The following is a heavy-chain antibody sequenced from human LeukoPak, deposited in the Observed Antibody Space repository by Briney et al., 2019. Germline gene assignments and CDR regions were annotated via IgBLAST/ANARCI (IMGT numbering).Heavy chain of an antibody. V-gene: IGHV3-23*01. CDR1: GFSVSNSG. J-gene: IGHJ4*02. Sequence: GGSLRLSCAVSGFSVSNSGMSWVRRAPGKGLEWISAISVDGETAYYADSVKGRFIISRDNSKNTLYLQLSSLRDGDTAVYYCAQGYLSGWYPHWGQGSLVSVSS. D-gene: IGHD6-19*01. CDR3: AQGYLSGWYPH. CDR2: ISVDGETA.